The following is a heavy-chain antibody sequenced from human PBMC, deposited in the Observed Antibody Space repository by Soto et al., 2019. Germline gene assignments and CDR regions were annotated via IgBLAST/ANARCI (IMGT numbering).Heavy chain of an antibody. D-gene: IGHD1-20*01. V-gene: IGHV1-69*13. CDR1: GGTFSRYA. Sequence: ASVKVSRKASGGTFSRYAISWVRQAPGQGLEWMGGIIPIFGTANYAQKFQGRVTITADESTSTAYMELSSPRSEDTAVYYCAREGITGTKVDYWGQGTLVTVSS. J-gene: IGHJ4*02. CDR3: AREGITGTKVDY. CDR2: IIPIFGTA.